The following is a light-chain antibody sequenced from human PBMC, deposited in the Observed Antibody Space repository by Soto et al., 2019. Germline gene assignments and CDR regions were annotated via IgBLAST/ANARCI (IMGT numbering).Light chain of an antibody. CDR1: QSVSSSY. V-gene: IGKV3-20*01. CDR3: QQYGSSPRYT. J-gene: IGKJ2*01. Sequence: EIVLTQSPGTLSLSPGERATLSCRASQSVSSSYLAWYQQKPGQAPRLLIYGASSRATGILDRFSGSGSGTDFTLTISRLEPEDFAVYYCQQYGSSPRYTFGQGTKLEIK. CDR2: GAS.